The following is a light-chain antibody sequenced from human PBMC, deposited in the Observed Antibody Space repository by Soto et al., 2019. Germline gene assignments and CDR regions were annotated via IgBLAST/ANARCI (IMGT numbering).Light chain of an antibody. CDR1: QFIPIH. CDR2: DAF. J-gene: IGKJ1*01. V-gene: IGKV3-11*01. CDR3: QQRHNWPWT. Sequence: EMVLTQSTPALSLSPGERSTLSCMSSQFIPIHLAWYQQKPGQPPRLLIYDAFNRAAGITARFSGSGSGTDFTLTISSLEPEDFAVYYCQQRHNWPWTFGQGAMVDIK.